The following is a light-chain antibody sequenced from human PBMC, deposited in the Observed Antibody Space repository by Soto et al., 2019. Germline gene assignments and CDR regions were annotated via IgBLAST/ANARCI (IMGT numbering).Light chain of an antibody. CDR1: QSISNW. CDR2: DAS. Sequence: DIQMTQSPSTLSASVGNRVTITFRASQSISNWLAWYQQKPGKAPKLLIYDASSLESGVPSRFSGSGSGTEFTLTISSLQPDDFATYYCQEYNSYSTTWTFGQGTKV. CDR3: QEYNSYSTTWT. V-gene: IGKV1-5*01. J-gene: IGKJ1*01.